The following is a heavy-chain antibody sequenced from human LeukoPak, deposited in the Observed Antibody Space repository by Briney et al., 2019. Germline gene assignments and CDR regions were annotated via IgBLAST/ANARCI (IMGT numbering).Heavy chain of an antibody. CDR1: GGSISSGSYY. CDR3: ARLILSTIYAFDI. Sequence: SSQTLSLTCTVSGGSISSGSYYWSWIRQPAGKGREWIGRIYTSGSTNYNPSLKSRVTISVDTSKNQFSLKLSSVTAADTAVYYCARLILSTIYAFDIWGQGTMVTVSS. CDR2: IYTSGST. J-gene: IGHJ3*02. V-gene: IGHV4-61*02. D-gene: IGHD3-3*01.